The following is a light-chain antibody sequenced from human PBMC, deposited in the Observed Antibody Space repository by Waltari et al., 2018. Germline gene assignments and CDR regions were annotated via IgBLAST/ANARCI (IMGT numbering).Light chain of an antibody. V-gene: IGKV3-20*01. Sequence: DIVLTQSPGTLSLSPGERATLSCRASQSFGRTYLAWYQQKPGQAPRLLIYDTSSRGTGIPNRVSGSGSGTDFTLTISRLEPEDFAVYYCQQYGTSPWTFGQGTKVEIK. CDR1: QSFGRTY. CDR3: QQYGTSPWT. J-gene: IGKJ1*01. CDR2: DTS.